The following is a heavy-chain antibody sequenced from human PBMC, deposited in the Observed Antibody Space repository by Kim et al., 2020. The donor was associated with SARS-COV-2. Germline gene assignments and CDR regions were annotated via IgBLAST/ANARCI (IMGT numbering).Heavy chain of an antibody. Sequence: ASVKVSCKASGYTFTSYDINWVRQATGQGLEWMGWMNPNSGNTGYAQKFQGRVTMTRNTSISTAYMELSSLRSEDTAVYYCARRGHCSSTSCYDYWGQGTLVTVSS. CDR2: MNPNSGNT. V-gene: IGHV1-8*01. D-gene: IGHD2-2*01. CDR3: ARRGHCSSTSCYDY. J-gene: IGHJ4*02. CDR1: GYTFTSYD.